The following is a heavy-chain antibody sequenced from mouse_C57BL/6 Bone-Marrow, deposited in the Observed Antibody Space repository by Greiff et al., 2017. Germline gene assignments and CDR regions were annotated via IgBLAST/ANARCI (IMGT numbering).Heavy chain of an antibody. J-gene: IGHJ2*01. V-gene: IGHV2-9-1*01. CDR3: ARLLRGLPNPPFDY. D-gene: IGHD1-1*01. CDR2: IWTGGGT. Sequence: VQLQESGPGLVAPSQSLSITCTVSGFSLTSYAISWVRQPPGKGLEWLGVIWTGGGTNYNSALKSRLSISKDNSKSQVFLKMNSLQTDDTARYYCARLLRGLPNPPFDYWGQGTTLTVSS. CDR1: GFSLTSYA.